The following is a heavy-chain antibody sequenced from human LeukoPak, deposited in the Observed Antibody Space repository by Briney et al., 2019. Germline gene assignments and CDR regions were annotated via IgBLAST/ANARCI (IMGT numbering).Heavy chain of an antibody. CDR2: IYYSGST. CDR1: GGSISSGDYY. V-gene: IGHV4-30-4*08. D-gene: IGHD6-13*01. Sequence: SQTLSLTCTVSGGSISSGDYYWSWIRQPPGKVREWIGYIYYSGSTYYNPSLKSRVTISVDTSKNQFSLKLSSVTAADTAVYYCARDSSQYNWFDPWGQGTLVTVSS. CDR3: ARDSSQYNWFDP. J-gene: IGHJ5*02.